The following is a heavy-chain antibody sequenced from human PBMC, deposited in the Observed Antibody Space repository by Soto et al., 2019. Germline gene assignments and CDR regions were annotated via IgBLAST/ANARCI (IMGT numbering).Heavy chain of an antibody. D-gene: IGHD6-13*01. CDR1: GFPFSSYA. CDR2: ISYDGSNK. V-gene: IGHV3-30-3*01. Sequence: PGGSLRLSCVASGFPFSSYAMHWVRQAPGKGLEWVAVISYDGSNKYYADSVKGRFTISRDNSKNTLYLQMNSLRAEDTAVYYCARAGRSSSWYDYYSYYYGMDVWGQGTTVTVSS. CDR3: ARAGRSSSWYDYYSYYYGMDV. J-gene: IGHJ6*02.